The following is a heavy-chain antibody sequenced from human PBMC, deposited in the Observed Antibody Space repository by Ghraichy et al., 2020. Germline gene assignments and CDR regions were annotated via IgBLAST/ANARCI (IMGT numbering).Heavy chain of an antibody. CDR2: IYYSGST. Sequence: SQTLSLTCTVSGGSISSYYWSWIRQPPGKGLEWIGYIYYSGSTNYNPSLKSRVTISVDTSKNQFSLKLSSVTAADTAVYYCARHGQTPWAREGYDILTGWSYCYYYYGMDVWGQGTTGTFS. CDR3: ARHGQTPWAREGYDILTGWSYCYYYYGMDV. J-gene: IGHJ6*02. CDR1: GGSISSYY. V-gene: IGHV4-59*08. D-gene: IGHD3-9*01.